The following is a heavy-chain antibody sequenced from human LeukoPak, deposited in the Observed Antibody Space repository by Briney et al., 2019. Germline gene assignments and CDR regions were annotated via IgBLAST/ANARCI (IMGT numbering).Heavy chain of an antibody. CDR3: ARDRGVLLWSGVTDY. Sequence: SGGSLRLSCAASGFTVSSYSMNWVRQAPGKGLEWVSSIRGGSNYIYYADSLKGRFTISRDNAKNSVYLQMNSLRAEDTAVYYCARDRGVLLWSGVTDYWGQGTLVTVSS. D-gene: IGHD3-10*01. CDR2: IRGGSNYI. J-gene: IGHJ4*02. CDR1: GFTVSSYS. V-gene: IGHV3-21*01.